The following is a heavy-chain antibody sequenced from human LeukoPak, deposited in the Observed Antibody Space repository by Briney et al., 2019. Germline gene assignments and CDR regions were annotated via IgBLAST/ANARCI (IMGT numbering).Heavy chain of an antibody. CDR3: ARDDPIEHALDM. CDR2: FSPSGAYI. D-gene: IGHD2/OR15-2a*01. Sequence: GGSLRLSCVSSGFSMSRLSMNWVRQAPGKGLEWVSSFSPSGAYIYYSDSVRGRFTVSRDSGPNSLSLQMNNLRADDTAVYYCARDDPIEHALDMRGQGTQVTVSS. CDR1: GFSMSRLS. V-gene: IGHV3-21*01. J-gene: IGHJ3*02.